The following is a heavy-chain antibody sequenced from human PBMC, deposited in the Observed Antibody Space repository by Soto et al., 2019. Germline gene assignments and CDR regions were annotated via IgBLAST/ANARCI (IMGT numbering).Heavy chain of an antibody. CDR3: ARLGYCSGGSCPGGWFDP. V-gene: IGHV3-11*01. CDR2: ISSSGSTI. Sequence: GGSLRLSCAASGFTFSDYYMSWIRQAPGKGLEWVSYISSSGSTIYYADSVKGRFTISRDNAKNSLYLQMNSLRAEDTAVYYCARLGYCSGGSCPGGWFDPWGQGTLVTVSS. CDR1: GFTFSDYY. D-gene: IGHD2-15*01. J-gene: IGHJ5*02.